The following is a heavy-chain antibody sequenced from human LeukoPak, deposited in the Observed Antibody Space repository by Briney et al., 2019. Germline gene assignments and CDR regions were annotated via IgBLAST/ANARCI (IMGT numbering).Heavy chain of an antibody. CDR2: ISISISTI. CDR1: GLNFSSYS. J-gene: IGHJ6*03. V-gene: IGHV3-48*04. Sequence: PPGGSLRLSCAASGLNFSSYSMNWVRQAPGKGLEWVSHISISISTINYADSVKGRFTISRDNAKNSLYLETISLRAEDTAVYYCARSARMYYYDSSGYYLGSYYYYYMDVWGKGTTVTVSS. CDR3: ARSARMYYYDSSGYYLGSYYYYYMDV. D-gene: IGHD3-22*01.